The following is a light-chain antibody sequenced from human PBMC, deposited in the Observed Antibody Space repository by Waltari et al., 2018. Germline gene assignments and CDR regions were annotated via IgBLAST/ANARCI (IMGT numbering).Light chain of an antibody. J-gene: IGKJ1*01. CDR3: QNHERLPAM. V-gene: IGKV3-20*01. Sequence: SVRASQNVGTYLAWYQQKPGQAPRLLIYHASSRATGIPDRFSGSGSGTDFSLTISRLEPEDFAVYYCQNHERLPAMFGQGTNVEIK. CDR2: HAS. CDR1: QNVGTY.